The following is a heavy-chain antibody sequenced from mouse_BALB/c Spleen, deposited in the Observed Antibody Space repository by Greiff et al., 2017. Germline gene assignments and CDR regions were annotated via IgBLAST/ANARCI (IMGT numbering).Heavy chain of an antibody. CDR3: ATYYRSWFAY. J-gene: IGHJ3*01. CDR1: GFNIKDTY. D-gene: IGHD2-14*01. CDR2: IDPANGNT. V-gene: IGHV14-3*02. Sequence: VQLQQSGAELVKPGASVKLSCTASGFNIKDTYMHWVKQRPEQGLEWIGRIDPANGNTKYDPKFQGKATITADKSSSTAYMQLSSLTSEDSAVYYCATYYRSWFAYWGQGTLVTVSA.